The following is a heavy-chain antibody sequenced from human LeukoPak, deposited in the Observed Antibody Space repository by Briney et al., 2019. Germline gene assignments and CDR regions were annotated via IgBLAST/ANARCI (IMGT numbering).Heavy chain of an antibody. V-gene: IGHV1-18*01. Sequence: ASVKVSCKASGYTFSSDGISWVRQAPGQGLEWMGWISSYNGNTKYAEKLQGRVTMTTATSTSTAYMELRSLRSDDTAVYYCARVQLERSGEPFDYWGQGTLVTVSS. CDR3: ARVQLERSGEPFDY. CDR1: GYTFSSDG. J-gene: IGHJ4*02. D-gene: IGHD1-1*01. CDR2: ISSYNGNT.